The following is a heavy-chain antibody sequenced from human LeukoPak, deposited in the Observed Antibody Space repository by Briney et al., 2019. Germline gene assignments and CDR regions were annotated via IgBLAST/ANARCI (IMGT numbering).Heavy chain of an antibody. CDR3: AKAYSSSWRYMDV. CDR1: GFTFTSSV. CDR2: IRYDGSIK. J-gene: IGHJ6*03. D-gene: IGHD6-13*01. V-gene: IGHV3-30*02. Sequence: PGGSLRLSCAASGFTFTSSVMNWVRQAPGKGLEWVAFIRYDGSIKYYADSVKGRFTISRDNSKNTLYLQMDSLRAEDTAVYYCAKAYSSSWRYMDVWGKGTTVTVSS.